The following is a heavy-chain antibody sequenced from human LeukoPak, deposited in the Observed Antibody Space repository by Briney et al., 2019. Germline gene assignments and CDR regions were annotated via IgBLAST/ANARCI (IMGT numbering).Heavy chain of an antibody. CDR1: GGTFSSYA. CDR2: IIPILGIA. J-gene: IGHJ5*02. CDR3: ARDALVRGNRWFDP. V-gene: IGHV1-69*04. Sequence: GASVKVSCKASGGTFSSYAISWVRQAPGQGLEWMGRIIPILGIANYAQKFQGRVTITADKSTSTAYMELSSLRSEDTAVYYCARDALVRGNRWFDPWGQGTLVTVSS. D-gene: IGHD3-10*01.